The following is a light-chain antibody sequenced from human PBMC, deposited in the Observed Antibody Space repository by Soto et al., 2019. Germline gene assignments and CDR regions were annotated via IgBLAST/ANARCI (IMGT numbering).Light chain of an antibody. CDR3: AAWDDSLNGHV. Sequence: QSGLTQRHSASGTPGQRVTVSCSGSGSNIGTSSVHWFQQLPGTAPKLLISTTNQRPSGVPERFSGSKSGTSASLAISGLQSEDEADYYCAAWDDSLNGHVFGTGTKVTVL. CDR1: GSNIGTSS. CDR2: TTN. V-gene: IGLV1-44*01. J-gene: IGLJ1*01.